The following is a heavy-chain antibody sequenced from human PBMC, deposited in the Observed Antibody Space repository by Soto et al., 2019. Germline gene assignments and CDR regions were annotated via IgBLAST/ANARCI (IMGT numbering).Heavy chain of an antibody. V-gene: IGHV1-69*12. CDR3: ARHSRNYYLFDY. D-gene: IGHD1-26*01. CDR2: IIPIFGTA. J-gene: IGHJ4*02. Sequence: QVQLVQSGAEVKKPGSSVQVSCKASGGTFSSYAISWVRQAPGQGLEWMGGIIPIFGTANYAQKFQGRVTITADESTSTADMELSSLRSEDTAVYYCARHSRNYYLFDYWGQGTLVTVSS. CDR1: GGTFSSYA.